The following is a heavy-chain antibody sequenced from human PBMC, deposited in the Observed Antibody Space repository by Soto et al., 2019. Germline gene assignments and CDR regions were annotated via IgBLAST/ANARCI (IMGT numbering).Heavy chain of an antibody. D-gene: IGHD3-3*01. J-gene: IGHJ6*02. CDR3: TTDNHRLRFLEWLLGSTGYCMER. Sequence: EGALRLSCASSGFSFSNAWMSYVREAPGKALEWVGRIKSKTDGGTTDYAAPVKGRFTISRDDSTNTLYLQMNSLKTQDTAVYYCTTDNHRLRFLEWLLGSTGYCMERWGQGTTVT. V-gene: IGHV3-15*01. CDR1: GFSFSNAW. CDR2: IKSKTDGGTT.